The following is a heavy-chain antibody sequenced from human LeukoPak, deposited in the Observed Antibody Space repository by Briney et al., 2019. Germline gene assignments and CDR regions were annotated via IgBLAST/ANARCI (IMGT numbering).Heavy chain of an antibody. D-gene: IGHD6-19*01. V-gene: IGHV3-30*18. CDR3: AKEGGISSSGWYYFDY. CDR2: ISYDGSNK. Sequence: GGSLRLSCAASGFTFSSYGMHWVRQAPGKGLEWVAVISYDGSNKYYADSVKGRFTISRDNSKNTLYLQMNSLRAEGTAVYYCAKEGGISSSGWYYFDYWGQGTLVTVSS. J-gene: IGHJ4*02. CDR1: GFTFSSYG.